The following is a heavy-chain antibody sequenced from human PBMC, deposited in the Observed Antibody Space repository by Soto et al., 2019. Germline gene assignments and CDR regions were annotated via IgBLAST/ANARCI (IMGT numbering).Heavy chain of an antibody. D-gene: IGHD3-16*02. Sequence: EVQLVESGGGLVQPGGSLRLSCAASGFTFSSYWMHWVRQAPGKGLVWVSRINSDGSSTSYADSVKGRFTISRDNAKNTLXXQXNXXSAEDTAVYYCARDVRTPYDDYVWGSYRGDWYFVLWGRGTLVTVSS. CDR1: GFTFSSYW. J-gene: IGHJ2*01. CDR3: ARDVRTPYDDYVWGSYRGDWYFVL. CDR2: INSDGSST. V-gene: IGHV3-74*01.